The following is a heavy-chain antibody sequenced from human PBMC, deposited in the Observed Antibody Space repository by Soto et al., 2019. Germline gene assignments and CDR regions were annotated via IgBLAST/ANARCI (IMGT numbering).Heavy chain of an antibody. CDR1: GYTFTSYG. CDR3: ASSASYSSSWYSVDY. J-gene: IGHJ4*02. Sequence: ASVKVSCTASGYTFTSYGISWVRQAPGQGLEWMGWISAYNGNTNYAQKLQGRVTMTTDTSTSTAYMELRSLRSDDTAVYYCASSASYSSSWYSVDYWGQGTLVTVSS. D-gene: IGHD6-13*01. V-gene: IGHV1-18*01. CDR2: ISAYNGNT.